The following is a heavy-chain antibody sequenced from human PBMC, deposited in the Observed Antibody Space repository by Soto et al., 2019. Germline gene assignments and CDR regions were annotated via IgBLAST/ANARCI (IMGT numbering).Heavy chain of an antibody. D-gene: IGHD4-17*01. CDR1: GSTLSRYA. Sequence: EVQLLESGGDLVQPGGSLRLSCAASGSTLSRYAMDWLRQAPGMGLQWISTISAGGGTYYADSVRGRFTISRDSSXTTLSLQMNSLRVEDTAVYYCATVPHDYGDYSWFDPWGQGTLVTVSS. CDR3: ATVPHDYGDYSWFDP. CDR2: ISAGGGT. V-gene: IGHV3-23*01. J-gene: IGHJ5*02.